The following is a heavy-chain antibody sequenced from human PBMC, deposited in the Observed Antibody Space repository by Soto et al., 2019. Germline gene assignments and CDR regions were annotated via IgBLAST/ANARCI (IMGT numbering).Heavy chain of an antibody. V-gene: IGHV1-18*04. D-gene: IGHD6-13*01. Sequence: GASVKVSCKASGYTFTSYGISWVRQAPGQGLEWMGWISAYNGNTNYAQKLQGRVTMTTDTSTSTAYMELRSLRSDDTAVYYCATRIVAANLDAFDIWGQGTTVTVSS. CDR3: ATRIVAANLDAFDI. J-gene: IGHJ3*02. CDR2: ISAYNGNT. CDR1: GYTFTSYG.